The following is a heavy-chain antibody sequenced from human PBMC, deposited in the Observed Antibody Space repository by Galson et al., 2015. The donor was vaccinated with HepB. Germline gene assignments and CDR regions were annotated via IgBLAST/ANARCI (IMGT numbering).Heavy chain of an antibody. CDR3: ARGLTRYLVDY. V-gene: IGHV4-31*03. D-gene: IGHD1-26*01. J-gene: IGHJ4*02. CDR2: IFDSGTT. Sequence: TLSLTCTVSGGSISSGGYYWSWIRQHPGKGLKWIGYIFDSGTTYYNPSLKSRVTISVDTSKKQFSLKLGSVTAADTAVYYCARGLTRYLVDYWGQGTLVIVSS. CDR1: GGSISSGGYY.